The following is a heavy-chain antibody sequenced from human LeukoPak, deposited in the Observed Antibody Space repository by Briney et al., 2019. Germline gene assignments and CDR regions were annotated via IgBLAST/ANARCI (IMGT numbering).Heavy chain of an antibody. V-gene: IGHV3-53*01. Sequence: PGGSLRLSCAASGFTVSSNYMSWVRQAPGKGLEWVSVIYSGGSTYYADSVKGRVTISRDNSKNTLYLQMNSLRAEDTAVYYCARFGDPGRYYYYMDVRGKGTTATVSS. CDR2: IYSGGST. CDR1: GFTVSSNY. D-gene: IGHD3-16*01. J-gene: IGHJ6*03. CDR3: ARFGDPGRYYYYMDV.